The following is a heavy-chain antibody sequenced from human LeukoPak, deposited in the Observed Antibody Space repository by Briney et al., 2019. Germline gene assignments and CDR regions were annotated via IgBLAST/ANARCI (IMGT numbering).Heavy chain of an antibody. CDR1: GITFSIYT. V-gene: IGHV3-23*01. J-gene: IGHJ4*02. CDR2: IVGSGRNT. CDR3: AKEGGYDGVDW. Sequence: GGSLRLSCAASGITFSIYTMSWVRQAPGKGLEWVSAIVGSGRNTYYADSVKGRFTISRDNSKNTLYLQMNSLRAEDTAVYHCAKEGGYDGVDWWGQGTLVTASS. D-gene: IGHD5-12*01.